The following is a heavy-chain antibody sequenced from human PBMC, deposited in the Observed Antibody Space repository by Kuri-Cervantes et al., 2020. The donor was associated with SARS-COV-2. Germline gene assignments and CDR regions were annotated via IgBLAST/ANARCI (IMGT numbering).Heavy chain of an antibody. J-gene: IGHJ3*02. D-gene: IGHD2-21*02. CDR1: GFTFSSYA. CDR2: IYYSGST. CDR3: ASPYCGGDCSFRDAFDI. V-gene: IGHV4-38-2*01. Sequence: ESLKISCAASGFTFSSYAMSWVRQAPGKGLEWIGSIYYSGSTYYNPSLKSRVTISVDTSKNQFSLKLSSVTAADTAVYYCASPYCGGDCSFRDAFDIWGQGTMVTVSS.